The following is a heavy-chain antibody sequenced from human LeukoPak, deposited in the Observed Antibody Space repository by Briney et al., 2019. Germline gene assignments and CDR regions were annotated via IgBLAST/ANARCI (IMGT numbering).Heavy chain of an antibody. CDR1: GGSFSGYY. CDR2: INHSGST. V-gene: IGHV4-34*01. J-gene: IGHJ4*02. Sequence: SETLSLICAVYGGSFSGYYWRWIRQPPGKGLEWIGEINHSGSTNYNPSLKSRVTISVDTSKNQFSLKLSSVTAADTAVYYCARHHPGYYDSSGYGDYWGQGTLVTVSS. CDR3: ARHHPGYYDSSGYGDY. D-gene: IGHD3-22*01.